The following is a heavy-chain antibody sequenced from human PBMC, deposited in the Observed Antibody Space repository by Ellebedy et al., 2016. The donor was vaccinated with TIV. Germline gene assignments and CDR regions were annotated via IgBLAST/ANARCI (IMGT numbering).Heavy chain of an antibody. CDR3: ARDPGVLPGGGFDS. CDR2: ISSLNNYI. V-gene: IGHV3-21*01. J-gene: IGHJ4*02. D-gene: IGHD2-15*01. CDR1: GFTLSSHT. Sequence: GGSLRLSCAASGFTLSSHTMNWVRQAPGKGLEWVSSISSLNNYIYYADSVRGRFTISRDNAKNSLYLQIDSLRAEDTAVYFCARDPGVLPGGGFDSWGQGTLVTVSS.